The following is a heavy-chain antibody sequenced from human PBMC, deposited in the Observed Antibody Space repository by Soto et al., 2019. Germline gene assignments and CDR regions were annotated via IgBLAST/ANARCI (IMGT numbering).Heavy chain of an antibody. D-gene: IGHD3-3*01. CDR2: IYHSGST. V-gene: IGHV4-30-2*01. J-gene: IGHJ5*02. CDR1: GGSISSGGYS. CDR3: ARGRITIFGVVTNWFDP. Sequence: PSETLSLTCAVSGGSISSGGYSWSWIRQPPGKGLEWIGYIYHSGSTYYNPSLKSRVTISVDRSKNRFSLKLSSVTAADTAVYYCARGRITIFGVVTNWFDPWGQGTLVTVSS.